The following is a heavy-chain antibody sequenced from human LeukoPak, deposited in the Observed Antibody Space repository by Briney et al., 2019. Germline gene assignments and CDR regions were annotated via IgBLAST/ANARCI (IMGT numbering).Heavy chain of an antibody. CDR2: IYYSGST. CDR1: GYSIRSDYY. D-gene: IGHD2-21*02. CDR3: ARSYGDYYYYYYMDV. J-gene: IGHJ6*03. Sequence: SETLSLTCTVSGYSIRSDYYWGWIRQPPGKGLEWIGYIYYSGSTNYNPSLKSRVTISVDTSKNQFSLKLSSVTAADTAVYYCARSYGDYYYYYYMDVWGKGTTVTISS. V-gene: IGHV4-59*01.